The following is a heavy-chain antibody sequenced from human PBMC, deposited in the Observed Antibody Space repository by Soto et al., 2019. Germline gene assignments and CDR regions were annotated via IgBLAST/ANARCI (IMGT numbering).Heavy chain of an antibody. D-gene: IGHD2-15*01. CDR3: ARDDILCSGGSCYGVPRDV. CDR2: IQSGGTT. CDR1: GFTVSSKY. J-gene: IGHJ6*04. V-gene: IGHV3-66*01. Sequence: EVHLVESGGGLVQPGGSLRLSCAASGFTVSSKYMSWVRQAPGKGLEWVSLIQSGGTTYYADSVKGRFTISRDSSKNMLHLEMDSLRAEDTAVYYCARDDILCSGGSCYGVPRDVWGKGTAVTVSS.